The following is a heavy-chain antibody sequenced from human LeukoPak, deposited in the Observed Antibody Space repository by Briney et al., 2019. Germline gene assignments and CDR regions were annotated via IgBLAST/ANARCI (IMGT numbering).Heavy chain of an antibody. CDR3: AREVWDSSGP. CDR2: INHSGST. Sequence: SETLSLTCAVYGGSFSGYYWSWIRQPPGKGLEWIGEINHSGSTNYNPSLKSRVTMSVDTSKNQFSLKLSSVTAADTAVYYCAREVWDSSGPWGQGTLVTVSS. J-gene: IGHJ5*02. CDR1: GGSFSGYY. V-gene: IGHV4-34*01. D-gene: IGHD6-25*01.